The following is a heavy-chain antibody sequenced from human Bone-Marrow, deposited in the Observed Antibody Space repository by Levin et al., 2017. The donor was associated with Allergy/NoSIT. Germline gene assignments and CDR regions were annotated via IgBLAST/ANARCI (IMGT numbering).Heavy chain of an antibody. J-gene: IGHJ4*02. Sequence: AASVKVSCAASGFGFSTYSMNWVRQAPGQGLEWVSAITSSSQTFYPDSVKGRFTISRDNAKNSLYLQMNSLRAEDTAVYYCASLQYGDYGNDYWGQGTLVTVSS. CDR1: GFGFSTYS. D-gene: IGHD4-17*01. V-gene: IGHV3-21*01. CDR2: ITSSSQT. CDR3: ASLQYGDYGNDY.